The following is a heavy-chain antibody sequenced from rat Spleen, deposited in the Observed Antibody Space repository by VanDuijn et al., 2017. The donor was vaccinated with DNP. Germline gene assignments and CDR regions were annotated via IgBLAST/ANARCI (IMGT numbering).Heavy chain of an antibody. V-gene: IGHV5-58*01. J-gene: IGHJ3*01. CDR2: IHTDGGTT. CDR1: GFNFNDNW. Sequence: EVKLVESGGGLVQPGKSLKLSCAASGFNFNDNWMGWVRQAPGKGLQWLSSIHTDGGTTFYPDSVKGRFTISRDNAENTVYLQMNSLRSEDTATYFCVKDLRGGSAFDYWGQGTLVTVSS. D-gene: IGHD1-11*01. CDR3: VKDLRGGSAFDY.